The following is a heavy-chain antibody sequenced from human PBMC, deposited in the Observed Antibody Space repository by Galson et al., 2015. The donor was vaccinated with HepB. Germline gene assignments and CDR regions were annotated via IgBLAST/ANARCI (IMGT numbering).Heavy chain of an antibody. Sequence: SVKVSCKVSGYTLIELSMHWVRQAPGKGLEWMGGFHPEDGETIYAQKFQGRVTMTEDTSTDIAYMELSSLRSEDTAVYHCYSPYYYHGMDVWGQGTTVTVSS. D-gene: IGHD2-21*01. CDR1: GYTLIELS. CDR3: YSPYYYHGMDV. CDR2: FHPEDGET. J-gene: IGHJ6*02. V-gene: IGHV1-24*01.